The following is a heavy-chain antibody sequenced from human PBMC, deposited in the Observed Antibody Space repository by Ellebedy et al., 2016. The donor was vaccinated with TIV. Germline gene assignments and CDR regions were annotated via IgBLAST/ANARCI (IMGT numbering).Heavy chain of an antibody. CDR1: GFTFSNYV. J-gene: IGHJ5*01. CDR2: LRGSGTYG. CDR3: AKVGIEVSGGLDS. V-gene: IGHV3-23*01. Sequence: PGGSLRLSCAASGFTFSNYVMTRVRQAPGKGLEWLSGLRGSGTYGFYADSVKGRFTISRDNSKDTLFLQMNSLRGEDTAVYYCAKVGIEVSGGLDSWGQGTLVTVAS. D-gene: IGHD6-19*01.